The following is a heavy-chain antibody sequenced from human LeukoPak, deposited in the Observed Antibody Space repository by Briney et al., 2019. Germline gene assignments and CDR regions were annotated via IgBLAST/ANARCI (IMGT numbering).Heavy chain of an antibody. CDR2: ISAYNGNT. Sequence: ASVKVSCKASGYTFTSYGISWVRQAPGQGLEWMGWISAYNGNTNYAQKLQGRVTMTTDTSTSTAYVELRSLRSDDTAVYYCARAARVTMIVVVKDFDYWGQGTLVTVSS. CDR3: ARAARVTMIVVVKDFDY. D-gene: IGHD3-22*01. CDR1: GYTFTSYG. V-gene: IGHV1-18*01. J-gene: IGHJ4*02.